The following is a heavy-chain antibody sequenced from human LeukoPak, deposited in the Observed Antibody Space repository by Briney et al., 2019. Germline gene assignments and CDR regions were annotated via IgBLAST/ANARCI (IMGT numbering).Heavy chain of an antibody. CDR2: IYPRDSDT. CDR1: GSSFTSYW. CDR3: ARPTYCSSTNCYLDY. J-gene: IGHJ4*02. D-gene: IGHD2-2*01. V-gene: IGHV5-51*01. Sequence: GESLQISCKGSGSSFTSYWIGWVRQMPGKGLEWMGIIYPRDSDTRYTPSFQGQVTISADKSISTAYLQWSSLKASDTAMYYCARPTYCSSTNCYLDYWGQGTLVTVSS.